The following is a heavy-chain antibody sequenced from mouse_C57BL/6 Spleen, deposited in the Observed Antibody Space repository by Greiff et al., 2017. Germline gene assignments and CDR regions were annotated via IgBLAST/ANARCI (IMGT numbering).Heavy chain of an antibody. CDR3: ARSGTEYFDV. CDR2: IYPGDGDT. CDR1: GYAFSSYW. J-gene: IGHJ1*03. V-gene: IGHV1-80*01. D-gene: IGHD4-1*01. Sequence: VQVVESGAELVKPGASVKISCKASGYAFSSYWMNWVKQRPGKGLEWIGQIYPGDGDTNYNGKFKGKATLTADKSSSTAYMQLSSLTSEDSAVYFCARSGTEYFDVWGTGTTVTVSS.